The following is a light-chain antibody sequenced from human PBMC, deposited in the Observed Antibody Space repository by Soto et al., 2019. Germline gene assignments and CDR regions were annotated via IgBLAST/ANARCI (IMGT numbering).Light chain of an antibody. CDR2: GSS. CDR1: QNVASSY. V-gene: IGKV3-20*01. CDR3: QQYGSSPWT. Sequence: EIVLTQSPGTLSLSPGERATLSCRASQNVASSYLAWYQQKPGQAPRLLIYGSSIRGAGIPDRFSGSGSGTDFTLTISRLEPEDFAVYYCQQYGSSPWTFGQGTKVDSK. J-gene: IGKJ1*01.